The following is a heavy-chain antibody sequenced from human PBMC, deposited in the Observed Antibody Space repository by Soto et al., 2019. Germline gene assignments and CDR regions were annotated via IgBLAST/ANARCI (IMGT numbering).Heavy chain of an antibody. CDR3: ARFVSSSPYYYYGMEV. D-gene: IGHD6-6*01. CDR1: GYSFTSYW. J-gene: IGHJ6*02. CDR2: IYPGDSDT. V-gene: IGHV5-51*01. Sequence: PGESLKISCKGSGYSFTSYWIGWVRQMPGKGLEWMGIIYPGDSDTRYSPSFQGQVTISADKSISTAYLQWSSLKASDTAMYYCARFVSSSPYYYYGMEVWGQGTTVTVSS.